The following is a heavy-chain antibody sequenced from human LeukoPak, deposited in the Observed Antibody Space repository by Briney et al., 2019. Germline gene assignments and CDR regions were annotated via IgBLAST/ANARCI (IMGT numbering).Heavy chain of an antibody. V-gene: IGHV1-69*01. CDR2: IIPIFGTA. Sequence: ASVKVSCKASGGTFSSYAIRWVRQAPGQGLEWMGGIIPIFGTANYAQKFQGRVTITADESTSTAYMELSSLRSEDTAVYYCARATPLVDFWSGYYLYYYYGMDVWGQGTTVTVSS. D-gene: IGHD3-3*01. J-gene: IGHJ6*02. CDR1: GGTFSSYA. CDR3: ARATPLVDFWSGYYLYYYYGMDV.